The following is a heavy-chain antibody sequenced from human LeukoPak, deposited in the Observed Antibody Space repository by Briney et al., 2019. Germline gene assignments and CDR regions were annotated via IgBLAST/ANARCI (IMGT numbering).Heavy chain of an antibody. CDR2: IRYDGSDK. CDR1: GFTFSNYA. CDR3: AKGQLGIQSSKWFDP. J-gene: IGHJ5*02. V-gene: IGHV3-30*02. Sequence: GGSLRLSCAASGFTFSNYAMYWVRQAPGKGLEWVAFIRYDGSDKYYADSVKGRFTISRDNSKNTLYLQMDSLRAEDTAVYYCAKGQLGIQSSKWFDPWGQGTLVTVSS. D-gene: IGHD3-16*01.